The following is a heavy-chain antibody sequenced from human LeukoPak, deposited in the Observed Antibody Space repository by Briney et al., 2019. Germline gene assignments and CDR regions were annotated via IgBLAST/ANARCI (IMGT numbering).Heavy chain of an antibody. Sequence: SETLSLTCTVSGGSLSSGSYYWSWIRQPPGKGLEWIGSIYYSGSTYYNPSLKSRVTISVDTSKNQLSLKLSFVTAADTAVYYCARSPRIIVVVPAARRRWFDPWGQGTLVTVSS. CDR2: IYYSGST. V-gene: IGHV4-39*01. J-gene: IGHJ5*02. D-gene: IGHD2-2*01. CDR3: ARSPRIIVVVPAARRRWFDP. CDR1: GGSLSSGSYY.